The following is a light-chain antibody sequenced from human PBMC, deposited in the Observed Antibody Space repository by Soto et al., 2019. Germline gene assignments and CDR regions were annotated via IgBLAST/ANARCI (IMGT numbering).Light chain of an antibody. J-gene: IGKJ2*01. CDR1: QGISSY. CDR3: QQLNSYPPYT. Sequence: IQLTQSPSSLSASVGDRVPITCRASQGISSYLAWYQQKPGKAPKLLIYAASTLQSGVQSRFSGSGSGTDFTLTISSRQHEDFATYYCQQLNSYPPYTFGQGTKLEIK. V-gene: IGKV1-9*01. CDR2: AAS.